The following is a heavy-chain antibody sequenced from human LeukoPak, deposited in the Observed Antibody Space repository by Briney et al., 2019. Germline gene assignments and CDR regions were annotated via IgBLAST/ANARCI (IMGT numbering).Heavy chain of an antibody. CDR2: INSDGSST. CDR1: GFTFSSYW. Sequence: PGGSLRLSCAASGFTFSSYWMHWVRQAPGKGLVWVSRINSDGSSTSYADSVKGRFTISGDNAKNTLYLQMNSLRAEDTAVYYCARAVRRSGAFDIWGQGTMVTVSS. J-gene: IGHJ3*02. V-gene: IGHV3-74*01. CDR3: ARAVRRSGAFDI.